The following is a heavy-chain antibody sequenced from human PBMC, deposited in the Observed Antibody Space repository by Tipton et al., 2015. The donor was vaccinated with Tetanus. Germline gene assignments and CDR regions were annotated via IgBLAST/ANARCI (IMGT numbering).Heavy chain of an antibody. CDR3: ARSGYDYQYYFDY. CDR2: IYYSGST. Sequence: TLSLTCTVSGGSISSSSYYWGWIRQPPGKGLEWIGSIYYSGSTYYNPSLKSRVTISVDTSKNQFSLKLSSVTAADTAVYYCARSGYDYQYYFDYWGQGTLVTVSS. CDR1: GGSISSSSYY. V-gene: IGHV4-39*01. D-gene: IGHD5-12*01. J-gene: IGHJ4*02.